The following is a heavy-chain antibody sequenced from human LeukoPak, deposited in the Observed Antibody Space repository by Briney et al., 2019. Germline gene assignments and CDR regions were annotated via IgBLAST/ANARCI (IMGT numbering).Heavy chain of an antibody. V-gene: IGHV1-2*02. CDR2: INTNSGGT. CDR3: ARSTTPPAPIAAAGTDLGY. D-gene: IGHD6-13*01. CDR1: GYTFTDYY. J-gene: IGHJ4*02. Sequence: ASVKVSCKASGYTFTDYYIHWVRQAPGQGLEWMGWINTNSGGTKYAQKFQGRVTMTRDTSISTAYMELSRLRSDDTAVYYCARSTTPPAPIAAAGTDLGYWGQGTLVTVSS.